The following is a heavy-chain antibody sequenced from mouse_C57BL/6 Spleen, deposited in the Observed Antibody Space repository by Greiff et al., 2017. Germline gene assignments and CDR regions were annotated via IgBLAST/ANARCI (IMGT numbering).Heavy chain of an antibody. D-gene: IGHD1-1*01. Sequence: VQLQQSGAELVKPGASVKLSCTASGFTITDYYMHWVKQRPEQGLEWIGRIDPEDGETKYAPKFQGKATITADTSSNTAYLQLSSLSSEDTAFYYGARSRYYGSSYTPDWGQGTLVTVSA. CDR1: GFTITDYY. V-gene: IGHV14-2*01. J-gene: IGHJ3*01. CDR2: IDPEDGET. CDR3: ARSRYYGSSYTPD.